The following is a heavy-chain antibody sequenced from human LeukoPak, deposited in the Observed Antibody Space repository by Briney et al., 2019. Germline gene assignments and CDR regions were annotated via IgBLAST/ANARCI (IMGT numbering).Heavy chain of an antibody. CDR3: ARVKRLQHNWFDP. V-gene: IGHV4-30-2*01. Sequence: PSETLSLTCTVSGGSISSGGYYWSWIRQPPGKGLEWIGYIYHSGSTYYNPSLKSRVTISVDRSKNQFSLKLSSVTAADTAVYYCARVKRLQHNWFDPWGQGTLVTVSS. J-gene: IGHJ5*02. CDR1: GGSISSGGYY. CDR2: IYHSGST. D-gene: IGHD6-25*01.